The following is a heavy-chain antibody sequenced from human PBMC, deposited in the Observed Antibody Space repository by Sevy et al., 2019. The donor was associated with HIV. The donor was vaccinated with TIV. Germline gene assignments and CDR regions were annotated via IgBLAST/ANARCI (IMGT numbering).Heavy chain of an antibody. CDR1: GASISSSGHY. V-gene: IGHV4-39*01. CDR3: AGPIITYNNGWSYYDY. Sequence: SENLSLTCTVSGASISSSGHYWGWIRQPPGKGLEWLASINYSGITFYNPSLKSRVTISADTSKNQFSLDLNSVTAADTAIYFCAGPIITYNNGWSYYDYWGQGTVVTVSS. CDR2: INYSGIT. D-gene: IGHD6-19*01. J-gene: IGHJ4*02.